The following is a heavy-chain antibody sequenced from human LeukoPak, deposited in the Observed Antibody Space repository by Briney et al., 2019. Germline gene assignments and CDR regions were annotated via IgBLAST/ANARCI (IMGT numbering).Heavy chain of an antibody. D-gene: IGHD2-15*01. J-gene: IGHJ4*02. Sequence: GGSLRLSCAASGFSFGGHEMNWVRQAPGKGLEWVSYISSRDSTIYYADSVKSRFTISRDNAKNSLYLQMNSLRAEDTAVYYCARALGECTSGSCAIDYWGQGTLVTVSS. CDR1: GFSFGGHE. V-gene: IGHV3-48*03. CDR3: ARALGECTSGSCAIDY. CDR2: ISSRDSTI.